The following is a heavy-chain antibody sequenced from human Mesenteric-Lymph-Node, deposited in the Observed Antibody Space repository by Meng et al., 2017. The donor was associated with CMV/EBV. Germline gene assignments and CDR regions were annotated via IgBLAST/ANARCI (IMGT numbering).Heavy chain of an antibody. D-gene: IGHD4-23*01. CDR2: IYYSGTT. CDR1: GGSISSSSYY. CDR3: ARAGADNSGNSGWVAY. Sequence: SETLSLTCTVSGGSISSSSYYWGWVRQPPGKGLEFIARIYYSGTTYYNPSLKSRVTISIDTSKNQFSLKLSSVTAADAAVYYCARAGADNSGNSGWVAYWGQGTLVTVS. J-gene: IGHJ4*02. V-gene: IGHV4-39*07.